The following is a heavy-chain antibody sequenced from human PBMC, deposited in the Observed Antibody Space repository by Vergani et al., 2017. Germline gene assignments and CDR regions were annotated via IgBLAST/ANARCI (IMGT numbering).Heavy chain of an antibody. CDR1: GFTFSSYA. CDR2: IYSGGST. Sequence: EVQLLESGGGLVQPGGSLRLSCAASGFTFSSYAMSWVRQAPGKGLEWVSVIYSGGSTYYADSVKGRFTISRDNSKNTLYLQMNSLRAEDTAVYYCARERSPSYYDFWSGPGGGMDVWGQGTTVTVSS. J-gene: IGHJ6*02. D-gene: IGHD3-3*01. CDR3: ARERSPSYYDFWSGPGGGMDV. V-gene: IGHV3-66*01.